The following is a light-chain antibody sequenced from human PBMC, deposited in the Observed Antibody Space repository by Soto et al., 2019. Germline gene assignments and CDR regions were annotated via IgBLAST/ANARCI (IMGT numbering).Light chain of an antibody. Sequence: IVLTQSPSTLPLSPGDRATLSCRASQSVSSYLAWYQQKPGQAPRLLIYDSYNRATGIPARFSGSGSGTDLILTISSLEPEDFAVYYCQHRTNWPSFGGGTKV. CDR3: QHRTNWPS. V-gene: IGKV3-11*01. CDR2: DSY. J-gene: IGKJ4*01. CDR1: QSVSSY.